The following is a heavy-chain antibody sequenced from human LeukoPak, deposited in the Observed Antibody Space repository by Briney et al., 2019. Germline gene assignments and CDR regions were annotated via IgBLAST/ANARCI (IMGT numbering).Heavy chain of an antibody. CDR3: ARKSGYYDFLPGNYNQSWFDP. J-gene: IGHJ5*02. V-gene: IGHV4-34*01. CDR1: GGSFSGSY. Sequence: PSETLSLTCAVYGGSFSGSYWSWIRQPPGKGLEWIGEINHSGSTNYNPSLKSRVTISVDTSKNQFSLMLTSVTAADTAVFACARKSGYYDFLPGNYNQSWFDPWGQGTRVTVPS. D-gene: IGHD3-9*01. CDR2: INHSGST.